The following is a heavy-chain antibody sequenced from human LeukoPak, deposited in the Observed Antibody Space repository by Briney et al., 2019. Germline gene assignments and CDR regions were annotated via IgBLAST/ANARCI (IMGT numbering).Heavy chain of an antibody. CDR2: INPNSGGT. Sequence: ASVKVSCKPSVYTFTGYYMHWVRQAPGQGRGWMGWINPNSGGTNYTQKFQSRVTITPDTTISTAYMEMSTLRSDETPVYYCASEVSGWTIYWGQGTLVTVSS. J-gene: IGHJ4*02. D-gene: IGHD6-19*01. CDR1: VYTFTGYY. V-gene: IGHV1-2*02. CDR3: ASEVSGWTIY.